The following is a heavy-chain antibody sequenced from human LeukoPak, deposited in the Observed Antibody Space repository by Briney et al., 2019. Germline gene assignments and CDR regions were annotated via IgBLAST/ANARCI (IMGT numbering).Heavy chain of an antibody. Sequence: PGGSLRLSCAASGFTFSSYAMSWVRQAPGKGLEWVSAISGSGGSTYYADSVKGRFTISRDNSKNTLYLQMNSLRAEDTAVYYCAKGLRKVREVFNLDYWGQGTLVTVSS. CDR1: GFTFSSYA. D-gene: IGHD3-10*01. J-gene: IGHJ4*02. V-gene: IGHV3-23*01. CDR3: AKGLRKVREVFNLDY. CDR2: ISGSGGST.